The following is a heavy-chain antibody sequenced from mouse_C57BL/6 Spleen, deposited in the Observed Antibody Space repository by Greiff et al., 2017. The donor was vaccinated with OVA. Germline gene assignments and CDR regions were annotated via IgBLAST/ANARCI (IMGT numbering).Heavy chain of an antibody. Sequence: VMLVESGPGLVAPSQSLSITCTVPGFSLTSYAISWVRQPPGKGLEWLGVIWTGGGTNYNSALKSRLSISKDNSKSQVFLKMDSLQTDDTARYYCARERDYYGNLNYYAMDYWGQGTSVTVSS. V-gene: IGHV2-9-1*01. CDR3: ARERDYYGNLNYYAMDY. CDR1: GFSLTSYA. J-gene: IGHJ4*01. CDR2: IWTGGGT. D-gene: IGHD2-1*01.